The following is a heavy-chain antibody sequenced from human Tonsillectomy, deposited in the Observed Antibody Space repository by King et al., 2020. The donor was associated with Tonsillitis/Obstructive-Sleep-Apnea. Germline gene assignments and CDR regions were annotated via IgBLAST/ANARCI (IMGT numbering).Heavy chain of an antibody. CDR2: ISAYNGNT. J-gene: IGHJ2*01. Sequence: VQLVQSGAEVKKPGASVKVSCKASGYTFTRYGISWVRQAPGQGLEWMGWISAYNGNTNYAQKFQGRITMTTDTPTSTAYMELRSLRSDDTVVNYCARVDSRSTPADGYFDLWGRGTMVTVSS. D-gene: IGHD3-22*01. CDR1: GYTFTRYG. V-gene: IGHV1-18*01. CDR3: ARVDSRSTPADGYFDL.